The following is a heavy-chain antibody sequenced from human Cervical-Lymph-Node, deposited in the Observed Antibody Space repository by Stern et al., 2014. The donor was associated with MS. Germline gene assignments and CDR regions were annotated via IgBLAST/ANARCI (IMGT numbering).Heavy chain of an antibody. Sequence: DQLVESGGGVVQPGRSLRLSCAASGFVFRRYALHWVRQAPGKGLEWVALITYDGRNKYCTDSVKGRFTVSRDNSNNTVDLEMNSLRLEDTAVYYCAKGGSGSYLDWGQGSLVTVSS. D-gene: IGHD1-26*01. CDR1: GFVFRRYA. V-gene: IGHV3-30*04. CDR2: ITYDGRNK. J-gene: IGHJ4*02. CDR3: AKGGSGSYLD.